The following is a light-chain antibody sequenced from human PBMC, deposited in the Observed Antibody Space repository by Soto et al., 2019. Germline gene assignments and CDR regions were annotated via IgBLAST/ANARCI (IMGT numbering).Light chain of an antibody. CDR1: SSDVGGYNY. V-gene: IGLV2-14*01. CDR3: SSYTSSSTPYV. Sequence: QSVLTQPASVSGSPGQSITISCTGTSSDVGGYNYVSWYQQHPGKAPKLMIYEVSNRPSGVSNRFSGSKSGNTASLTISGLQAEGEADYYCSSYTSSSTPYVFGTGTKVTV. J-gene: IGLJ1*01. CDR2: EVS.